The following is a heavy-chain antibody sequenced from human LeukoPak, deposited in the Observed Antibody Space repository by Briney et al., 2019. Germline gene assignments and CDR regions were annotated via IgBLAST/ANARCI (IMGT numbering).Heavy chain of an antibody. D-gene: IGHD5-24*01. J-gene: IGHJ6*03. Sequence: SETLSLTCAVYGGSFSGYYWSWIRQPPGKGLEWIGEINHSGSTNYNPSLKSRVTISVDTSKNQFSLKLSSVTAADTAVYYCARGRRWLQSYYMDGWGKGTTVTVSS. V-gene: IGHV4-34*01. CDR3: ARGRRWLQSYYMDG. CDR1: GGSFSGYY. CDR2: INHSGST.